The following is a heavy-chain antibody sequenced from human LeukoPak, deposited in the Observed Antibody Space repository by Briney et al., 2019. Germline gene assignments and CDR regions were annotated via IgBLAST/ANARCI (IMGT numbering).Heavy chain of an antibody. Sequence: SVKVSCKATGGTFSSYAISWVRQAPGQGLEWMGGIIPIFGTANYAQKFQGRVTITADESTSTAYMELSSLRSEDTAVYYCARSGNFWSGYYQFDYWGQGTLVTVSS. CDR3: ARSGNFWSGYYQFDY. D-gene: IGHD3-3*01. J-gene: IGHJ4*02. CDR1: GGTFSSYA. CDR2: IIPIFGTA. V-gene: IGHV1-69*01.